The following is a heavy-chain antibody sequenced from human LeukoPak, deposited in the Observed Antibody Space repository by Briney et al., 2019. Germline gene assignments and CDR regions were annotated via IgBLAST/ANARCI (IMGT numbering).Heavy chain of an antibody. CDR2: IYYGGFT. V-gene: IGHV3-66*01. D-gene: IGHD3-9*01. CDR3: ARVMGRLVRTWYFDL. Sequence: GGSLRLSCAASGFTVSSNYMAWVRQAPGKGLEWVSVIYYGGFTDYTDSVKGRFTISRDNYKRPLYLQMNTLRAEDTAVYSCARVMGRLVRTWYFDLWGRGTLVTVSS. CDR1: GFTVSSNY. J-gene: IGHJ2*01.